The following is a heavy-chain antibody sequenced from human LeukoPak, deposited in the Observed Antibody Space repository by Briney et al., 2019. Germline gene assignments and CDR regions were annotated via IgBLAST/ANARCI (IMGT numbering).Heavy chain of an antibody. J-gene: IGHJ4*02. D-gene: IGHD3-22*01. V-gene: IGHV3-30*18. CDR1: GYSSNSYG. Sequence: PGRSLRLSCAASGYSSNSYGLHGVRQAPGKGLEWVAVISHDGSIKSYADSVRGRFTISRDTSKNKLYLQMNSLRPEDTAIYYCAKVRSGYYYDYWGRGTLVTVSP. CDR3: AKVRSGYYYDY. CDR2: ISHDGSIK.